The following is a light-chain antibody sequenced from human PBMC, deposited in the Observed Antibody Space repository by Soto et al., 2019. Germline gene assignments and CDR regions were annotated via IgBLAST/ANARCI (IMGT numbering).Light chain of an antibody. V-gene: IGKV1-27*01. J-gene: IGKJ1*01. CDR3: QKYDTAPLT. CDR2: AAS. CDR1: QGISTY. Sequence: DIQMTQSPSSLSSSVGDRVTIACRASQGISTYLAWYQQKPGKVPKLLIYAASTLLSWVPSRFSGSGSGTDFTLTTISLKTEDVTTYYCQKYDTAPLTFGQETKVEIK.